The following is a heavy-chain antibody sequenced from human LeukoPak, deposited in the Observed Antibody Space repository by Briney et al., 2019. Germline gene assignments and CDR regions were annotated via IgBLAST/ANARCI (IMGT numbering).Heavy chain of an antibody. CDR2: ISSSGSYT. V-gene: IGHV3-21*01. D-gene: IGHD3-22*01. CDR3: ARDIHPHEWLLLLL. CDR1: GFTFSSYS. J-gene: IGHJ4*02. Sequence: GGSLRLSCAASGFTFSSYSMNWVRQAPGRGLEWVSSISSSGSYTYYADSVKGRFTISRDNAKNSLYLQMNSLRAEDTAVYYCARDIHPHEWLLLLLWGQGTLVTASS.